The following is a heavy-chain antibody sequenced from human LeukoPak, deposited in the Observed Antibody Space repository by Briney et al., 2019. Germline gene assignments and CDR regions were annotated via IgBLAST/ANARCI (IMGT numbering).Heavy chain of an antibody. J-gene: IGHJ4*02. CDR1: GGSISSYY. D-gene: IGHD6-6*01. V-gene: IGHV4-59*05. CDR2: IYYSGST. Sequence: SETLSLTCTVSGGSISSYYWSWIRQPPGKGLEWIGSIYYSGSTYYNPSLKSRVTISVDTSKNQFSLKLSSVTAADTAVYYCARSSIAADPLTLDFDYWGQGTLVTVSS. CDR3: ARSSIAADPLTLDFDY.